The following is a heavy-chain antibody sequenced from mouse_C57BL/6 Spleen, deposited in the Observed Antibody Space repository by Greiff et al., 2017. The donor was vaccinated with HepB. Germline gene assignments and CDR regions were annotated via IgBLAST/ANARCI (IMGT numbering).Heavy chain of an antibody. CDR3: AREPDSSGYGAMDY. Sequence: VQLQQSGAELVKPGASVKMSCKASGYTFTSYWITWVKQRPGQGLEWIGDIYPGSGSTNYNEKFKSKATLTVDTSSSTAYMQLSSLTSEDSAVYYCAREPDSSGYGAMDYWGQGTSVTVSS. CDR2: IYPGSGST. V-gene: IGHV1-55*01. D-gene: IGHD3-2*02. J-gene: IGHJ4*01. CDR1: GYTFTSYW.